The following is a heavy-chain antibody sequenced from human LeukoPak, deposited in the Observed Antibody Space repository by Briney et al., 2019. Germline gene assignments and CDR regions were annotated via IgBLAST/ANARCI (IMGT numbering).Heavy chain of an antibody. CDR1: GYIFTSYW. Sequence: GESLKISCEGSGYIFTSYWIAWVRQTPGKGLEWMGIIYPSDSDTKYSPSFQGQVTISADKSISTAYLQWRSLKASDTAMYYCARLRTNRAFGDAFDIWGQGTMVTVSS. V-gene: IGHV5-51*01. D-gene: IGHD3-16*01. CDR2: IYPSDSDT. CDR3: ARLRTNRAFGDAFDI. J-gene: IGHJ3*02.